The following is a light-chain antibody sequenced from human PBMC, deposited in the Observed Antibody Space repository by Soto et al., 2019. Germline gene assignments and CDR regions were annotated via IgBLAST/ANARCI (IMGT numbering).Light chain of an antibody. CDR3: QQYGSSPYT. V-gene: IGKV3-20*01. CDR2: ATS. Sequence: EVVLTQSPATLSLSPGEGATLSCRASQSIGNYLAWYQQKPGQAPRLLIYATSNRATGIPARFSGSGSGTDFTLTIRRLEPEDFAIYYCQQYGSSPYTFGQGTKLEIK. CDR1: QSIGNY. J-gene: IGKJ2*01.